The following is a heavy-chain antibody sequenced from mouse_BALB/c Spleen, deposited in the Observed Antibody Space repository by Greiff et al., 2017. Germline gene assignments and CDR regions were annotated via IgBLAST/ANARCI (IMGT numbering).Heavy chain of an antibody. Sequence: VHVKQSGAELVRPGALVKLSCKASGFNIKDYYMHWVKQRPEQGLEWIGWIDPENGNTIYDPKFQGKASITADTSSNTAYLQLSSLTSEDTAVYYCAPDGNYAMDYWGQGTSVTVSS. J-gene: IGHJ4*01. D-gene: IGHD2-3*01. CDR2: IDPENGNT. CDR3: APDGNYAMDY. V-gene: IGHV14-1*02. CDR1: GFNIKDYY.